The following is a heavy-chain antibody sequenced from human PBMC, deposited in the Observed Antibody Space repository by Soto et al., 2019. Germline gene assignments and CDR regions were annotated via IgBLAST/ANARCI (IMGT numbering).Heavy chain of an antibody. CDR1: GFTFSSYA. Sequence: GLLPPGGSLRLSCAASGFTFSSYAMHWVRQAPGKGLEWVAVISYDGSNKYYADSVKGRFTISRDNSKNTLYLQMNSLRAEDTAVYYCARDLGYCISTSCPNWFDPWGQGTLVTVSS. D-gene: IGHD2-2*01. CDR2: ISYDGSNK. J-gene: IGHJ5*02. CDR3: ARDLGYCISTSCPNWFDP. V-gene: IGHV3-30-3*01.